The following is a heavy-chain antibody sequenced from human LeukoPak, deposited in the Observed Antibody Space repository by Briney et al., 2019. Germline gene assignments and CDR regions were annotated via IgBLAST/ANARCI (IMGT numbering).Heavy chain of an antibody. CDR1: GFSFNTFS. D-gene: IGHD2-8*02. Sequence: GGSLRLSCAASGFSFNTFSMNWVRQAPGKGLEWVSSITNTDTFRYYADSVKGRFTISRDNAKNALFLQMDSLRADDTAVYYCARGGWWGDFGYWGQGTLVTVSS. J-gene: IGHJ4*02. CDR2: ITNTDTFR. V-gene: IGHV3-21*01. CDR3: ARGGWWGDFGY.